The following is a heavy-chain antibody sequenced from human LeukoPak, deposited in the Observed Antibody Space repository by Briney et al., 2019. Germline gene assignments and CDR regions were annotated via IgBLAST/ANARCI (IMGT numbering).Heavy chain of an antibody. CDR1: GFTFSSYA. CDR2: ISGSGGST. Sequence: SGGSLRLSCAASGFTFSSYAMSWVRQAPGKGLEWVSAISGSGGSTYYADSVKGRFTISRDNSKNTLYLQMNSLRAEDTAVYYCAKDAATTKTRISGPRRAEYYFDYWGQGTLVTVSS. J-gene: IGHJ4*02. D-gene: IGHD1-26*01. CDR3: AKDAATTKTRISGPRRAEYYFDY. V-gene: IGHV3-23*01.